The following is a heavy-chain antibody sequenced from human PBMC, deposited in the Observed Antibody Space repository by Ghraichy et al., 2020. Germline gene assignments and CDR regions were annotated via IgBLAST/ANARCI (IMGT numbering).Heavy chain of an antibody. Sequence: SLNISCAASGFTFSSYLMSWVRQAPGKGLEWVANIKEDGSEKYYVDSVKGRFTISRDNAKNSLYLQMNSLRAEDTAVYYCARATRGRDYWGQGTLVTVSS. D-gene: IGHD3-10*01. CDR1: GFTFSSYL. CDR2: IKEDGSEK. CDR3: ARATRGRDY. V-gene: IGHV3-7*03. J-gene: IGHJ4*02.